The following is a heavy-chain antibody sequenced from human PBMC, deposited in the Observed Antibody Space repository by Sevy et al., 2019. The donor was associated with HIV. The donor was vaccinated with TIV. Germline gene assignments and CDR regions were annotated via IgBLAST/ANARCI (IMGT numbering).Heavy chain of an antibody. V-gene: IGHV5-51*01. CDR2: IYPGDSET. D-gene: IGHD1-1*01. J-gene: IGHJ5*02. CDR3: ARHKLSYDNNWIQDNWFDP. CDR1: GYSFSDYW. Sequence: VESLKISCKGSGYSFSDYWIGWVRRKPGKGLEWMGIIYPGDSETRYNPSFEGQVTISADTSINTAYLEWRSLKASDTAMYYCARHKLSYDNNWIQDNWFDPWGQGTLVTVSS.